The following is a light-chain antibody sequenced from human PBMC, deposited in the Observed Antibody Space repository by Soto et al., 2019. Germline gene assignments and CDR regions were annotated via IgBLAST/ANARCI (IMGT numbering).Light chain of an antibody. V-gene: IGLV2-8*01. J-gene: IGLJ2*01. CDR1: SSDVGGYNH. CDR2: EVS. CDR3: SANSGSNNFHLV. Sequence: QSALTQPPSASGSPGQSITISCTGTSSDVGGYNHVSWFQQHPGKAPKLIIYEVSERHSGVPDRFAGSNSGNTASLTVSGLQAEDEADYDSSANSGSNNFHLVFGGGTKVTVL.